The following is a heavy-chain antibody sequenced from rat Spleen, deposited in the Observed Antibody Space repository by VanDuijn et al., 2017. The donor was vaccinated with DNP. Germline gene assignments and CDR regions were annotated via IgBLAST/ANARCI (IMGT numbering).Heavy chain of an antibody. CDR2: ISYDGSST. V-gene: IGHV5-7*01. CDR3: ARQGTYGYFDF. CDR1: GFTFSDYN. J-gene: IGHJ1*01. D-gene: IGHD4-3*01. Sequence: EVQLVESGGGLVQPGRSLKLSCAASGFTFSDYNMAWVRQAPKKGLEWVATISYDGSSTYYRDSVKGRFTISRDNAKSTLYLQMDSLRSEDTATYYCARQGTYGYFDFGGPGTMVTVSS.